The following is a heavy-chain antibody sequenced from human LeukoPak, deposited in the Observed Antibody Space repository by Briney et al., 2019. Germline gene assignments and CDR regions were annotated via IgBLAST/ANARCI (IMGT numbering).Heavy chain of an antibody. Sequence: PSETLSLTCAVYGGSFSGYYWSWIRQPPGKGLEWIGETNHSGSTNYNPSLKSRVTISVDTSKNQFSLKLSSVTAADTAVYYCARAGYSSGWAFDYWGQGTLVTVSS. J-gene: IGHJ4*02. V-gene: IGHV4-34*01. CDR1: GGSFSGYY. CDR3: ARAGYSSGWAFDY. CDR2: TNHSGST. D-gene: IGHD6-19*01.